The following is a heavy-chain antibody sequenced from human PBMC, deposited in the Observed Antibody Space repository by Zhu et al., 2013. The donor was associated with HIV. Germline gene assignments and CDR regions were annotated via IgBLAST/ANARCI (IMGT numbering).Heavy chain of an antibody. D-gene: IGHD2-2*02. CDR3: ATSYIVVVPAAIPSSHFDY. V-gene: IGHV1-18*01. CDR2: VSVYNGNT. CDR1: GYTFTRYG. J-gene: IGHJ4*02. Sequence: QVQLVQSGAEVKKPGASVKVSCKASGYTFTRYGVSWVRQAPGQGLECMGWVSVYNGNTNHAQKFQGRVTMTTDTSTSTAYMELRSLRSDDTAVYYCATSYIVVVPAAIPSSHFDYWGQGTLLTVSS.